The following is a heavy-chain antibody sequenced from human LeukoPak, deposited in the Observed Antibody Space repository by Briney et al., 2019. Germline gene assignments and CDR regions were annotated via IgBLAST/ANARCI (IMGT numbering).Heavy chain of an antibody. CDR1: GGSISRYY. CDR3: ARDSGSSAFDY. V-gene: IGHV4-59*01. D-gene: IGHD2-15*01. Sequence: PSETLSLTCTVSGGSISRYYWSWIRQPPGKGLEWIGYIYYSGSTNYNPSLKSRVTISVDTSKNQFSLKLSSVTAADTAVYYCARDSGSSAFDYWGQGTLVTVSS. CDR2: IYYSGST. J-gene: IGHJ4*02.